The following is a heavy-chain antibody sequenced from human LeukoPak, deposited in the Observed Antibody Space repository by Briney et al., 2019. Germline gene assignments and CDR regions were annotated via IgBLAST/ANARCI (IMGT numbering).Heavy chain of an antibody. D-gene: IGHD1-26*01. CDR2: IDKHGNGK. CDR1: GFTFSISW. CDR3: ARDAGWGYYDL. V-gene: IGHV3-7*01. Sequence: PGGSLRLSCVASGFTFSISWVTWVRQAPGKGLEWVANIDKHGNGKYYVDPVKGRFAISRDYATNSVFLQMNSLRAEDTSVYYCARDAGWGYYDLWGQGTPVTVSS. J-gene: IGHJ4*02.